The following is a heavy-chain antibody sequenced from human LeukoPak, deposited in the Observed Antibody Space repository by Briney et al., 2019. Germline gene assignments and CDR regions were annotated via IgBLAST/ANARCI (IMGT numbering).Heavy chain of an antibody. V-gene: IGHV1-46*01. CDR2: INPSGGST. D-gene: IGHD3-3*01. Sequence: ASVKVSCKASGYTFTNYVINWVRQAPGQGLEWMGIINPSGGSTSYAQKFQGRVTMTRDMSTSTVYMELSSLGSEDTAVYYCARGRFLEGSGNWFDPWGQGTLVTVSS. CDR3: ARGRFLEGSGNWFDP. CDR1: GYTFTNYV. J-gene: IGHJ5*02.